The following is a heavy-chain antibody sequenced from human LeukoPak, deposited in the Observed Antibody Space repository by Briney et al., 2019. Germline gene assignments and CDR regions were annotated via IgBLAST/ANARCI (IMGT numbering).Heavy chain of an antibody. CDR3: ASDYPYGDYAY. J-gene: IGHJ4*02. D-gene: IGHD4-17*01. V-gene: IGHV1-69*05. CDR2: IIPIFGTA. CDR1: GGTFSSDA. Sequence: SVRVSCKASGGTFSSDAISWVRQAPGQGLEWMGRIIPIFGTANYAQKFQGRVTITTDESTSTAYMELSSLRSEDTAVYYCASDYPYGDYAYWGQGTLVTVSS.